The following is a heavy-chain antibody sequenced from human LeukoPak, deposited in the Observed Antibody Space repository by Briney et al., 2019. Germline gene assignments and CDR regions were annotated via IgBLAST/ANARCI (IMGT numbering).Heavy chain of an antibody. CDR2: ISGSGGST. D-gene: IGHD3-22*01. V-gene: IGHV3-23*01. CDR1: GFTFSSYA. CDR3: AKAVHYYDSSGYTN. J-gene: IGHJ4*02. Sequence: GGSLRLSCAASGFTFSSYAMSWVRQAPGKGLEWVSAISGSGGSTYYADSVKGRFTISRDNSKNTLYLQMNSLRAEDTAVYYCAKAVHYYDSSGYTNWGQGTLVTVSS.